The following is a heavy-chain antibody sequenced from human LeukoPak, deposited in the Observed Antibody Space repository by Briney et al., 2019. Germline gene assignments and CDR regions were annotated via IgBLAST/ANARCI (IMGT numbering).Heavy chain of an antibody. Sequence: GGSLRLSCTPSGFTFSSHAMSRVRQAPGKGLEWVANMRQDGSEKFYADSVKGRFTISRDNTKNSQYLQMNSLRVDDTAVYYCAREGEAFDYWGQGTLVTVSS. CDR2: MRQDGSEK. D-gene: IGHD3-16*01. CDR3: AREGEAFDY. V-gene: IGHV3-7*01. J-gene: IGHJ4*02. CDR1: GFTFSSHA.